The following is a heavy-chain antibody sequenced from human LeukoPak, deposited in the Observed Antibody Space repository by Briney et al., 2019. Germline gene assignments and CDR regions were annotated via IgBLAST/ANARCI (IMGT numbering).Heavy chain of an antibody. Sequence: PSETLSLTCTVAGGSISSYYWSWIRQPPGKGLEWIGYIYYSGSTNYNPSLKSQVTISVDTSKNQFSLKLSSVTAADTAVYYCARTPVGYCSSTSCRYYYYYMDVWGKGTTVTVSS. CDR3: ARTPVGYCSSTSCRYYYYYMDV. J-gene: IGHJ6*03. CDR1: GGSISSYY. V-gene: IGHV4-59*01. D-gene: IGHD2-2*01. CDR2: IYYSGST.